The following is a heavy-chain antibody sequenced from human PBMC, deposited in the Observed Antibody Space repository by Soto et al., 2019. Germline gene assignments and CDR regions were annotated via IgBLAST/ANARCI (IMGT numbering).Heavy chain of an antibody. CDR3: AEGKKSRVAEAGVAYYLDY. Sequence: ASVKVSCKGSGYTFTGHYMHRVRQAPGQGPGWMGWINPNSCGTNPAKKFQGWVTMTRDTSISTAYMELSRLKSDDTAVYYCAEGKKSRVAEAGVAYYLDYWGQGTLVTVSS. CDR2: INPNSCGT. V-gene: IGHV1-2*04. J-gene: IGHJ4*02. D-gene: IGHD6-13*01. CDR1: GYTFTGHY.